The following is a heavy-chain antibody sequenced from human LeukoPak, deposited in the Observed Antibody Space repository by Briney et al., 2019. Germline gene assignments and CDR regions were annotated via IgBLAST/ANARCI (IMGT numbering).Heavy chain of an antibody. J-gene: IGHJ6*02. CDR2: IYYSGST. CDR3: ARDDTVNGMDV. V-gene: IGHV4-59*11. Sequence: SETLSLTCTVSGGSISSHYWSWIRQPPGKGLEWIGYIYYSGSTNYNPSLKSRVTISVDTSKNQFSLKLSSVTAADTAVYYCARDDTVNGMDVWGQGTTVTVSS. CDR1: GGSISSHY. D-gene: IGHD5-18*01.